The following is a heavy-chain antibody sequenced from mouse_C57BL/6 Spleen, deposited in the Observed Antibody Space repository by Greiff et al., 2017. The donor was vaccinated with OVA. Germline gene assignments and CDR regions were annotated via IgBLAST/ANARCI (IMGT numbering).Heavy chain of an antibody. D-gene: IGHD1-1*01. Sequence: VMLVESGPGLVAPSQCLSITCTVSGFSFTSYGVSWVRQPPGKGLEWLGVIWGDGSTNYQSDVKSRLSISKDDSKSQVFLKLNSLQTDYTATYYCAKQSSYYAMDYWGQGTSVTVSS. CDR2: IWGDGST. CDR1: GFSFTSYG. V-gene: IGHV2-3*01. CDR3: AKQSSYYAMDY. J-gene: IGHJ4*01.